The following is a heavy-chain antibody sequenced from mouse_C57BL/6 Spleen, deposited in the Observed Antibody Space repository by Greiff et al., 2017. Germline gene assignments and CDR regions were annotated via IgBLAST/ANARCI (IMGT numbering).Heavy chain of an antibody. J-gene: IGHJ3*01. V-gene: IGHV5-4*01. CDR3: ARGFFAY. CDR1: GFTFSSYA. CDR2: ISDGGSYT. Sequence: EVQVVESGGGLAKPGGSLKLSCAASGFTFSSYAMSWVRQTPEKRLEWVATISDGGSYTYYPDNVKGRFTISRDNAKNNLYLQMSHLKSEDTAMYYCARGFFAYWGQGTLVTVSA.